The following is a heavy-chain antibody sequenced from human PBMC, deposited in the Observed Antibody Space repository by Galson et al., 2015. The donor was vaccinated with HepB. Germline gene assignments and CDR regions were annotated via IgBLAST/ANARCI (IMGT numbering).Heavy chain of an antibody. D-gene: IGHD2-2*03. CDR1: GYTLTELS. CDR3: ATDYGYCSSTSCLDY. J-gene: IGHJ4*02. Sequence: SVKVSCKVSGYTLTELSMHWVRQAPGKGLEWMGGFDPEDGETIYAQKFQGRVTMTEDTSTDTAYMELSSLRSEDTAVYYCATDYGYCSSTSCLDYWGQGTLVTVSS. CDR2: FDPEDGET. V-gene: IGHV1-24*01.